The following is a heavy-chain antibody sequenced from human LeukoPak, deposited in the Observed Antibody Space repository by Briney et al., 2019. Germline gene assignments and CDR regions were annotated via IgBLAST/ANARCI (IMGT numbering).Heavy chain of an antibody. CDR3: AREVAVAGTNYFDY. CDR1: GGSISNSNW. Sequence: SGTLSLTCAVSGGSISNSNWWSWARQPPGKGLEWIGEIYHSGSTNYNPSLKSRVTISVDKSKNQFSLKLSSVTAADTAVYYCAREVAVAGTNYFDYWGQGTLVTVSS. V-gene: IGHV4-4*02. D-gene: IGHD6-19*01. J-gene: IGHJ4*02. CDR2: IYHSGST.